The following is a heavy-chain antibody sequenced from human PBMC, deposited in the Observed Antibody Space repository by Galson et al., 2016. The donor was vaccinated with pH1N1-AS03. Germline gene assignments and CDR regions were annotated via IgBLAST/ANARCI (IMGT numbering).Heavy chain of an antibody. J-gene: IGHJ3*02. V-gene: IGHV3-30*14. D-gene: IGHD3/OR15-3a*01. CDR2: LSYDDTYK. Sequence: SLRLSCAASGFTLTNHPLHWVRQAPGKGLEWVAVLSYDDTYKYYAESVEGRFSIFRDMSDNTLYLQMGSLRPEDTAIYFCARGLQKPSQLWLLAPFDIWGQGTMVSVSS. CDR1: GFTLTNHP. CDR3: ARGLQKPSQLWLLAPFDI.